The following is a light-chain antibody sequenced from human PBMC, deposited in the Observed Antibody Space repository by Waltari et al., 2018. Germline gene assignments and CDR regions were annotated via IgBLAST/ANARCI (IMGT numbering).Light chain of an antibody. Sequence: DIQMTQSPSSLSASVGDTVTNTCRASQSISSWLDWYQQKPGKAPKLLIYKASSLQSGVPSRFSGSGSGTDFTLTISSLQPEDFATYYCLQYSSSPYSFGQGTKVEIK. CDR3: LQYSSSPYS. CDR2: KAS. V-gene: IGKV1-12*01. J-gene: IGKJ2*03. CDR1: QSISSW.